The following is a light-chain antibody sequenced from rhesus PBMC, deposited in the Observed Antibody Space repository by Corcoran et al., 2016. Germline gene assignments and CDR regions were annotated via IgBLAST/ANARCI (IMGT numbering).Light chain of an antibody. Sequence: DIQMTQSPSSLSASVGDTVTITCRASQGISSYLNWFQQKPGKAPKLLIYAASSLERGVPSRVSGRGSGTEFTLTISSLQPEDFAAYYCLQHNSYPFTFGPGTKLDIK. CDR2: AAS. J-gene: IGKJ3*01. CDR3: LQHNSYPFT. V-gene: IGKV1-28*01. CDR1: QGISSY.